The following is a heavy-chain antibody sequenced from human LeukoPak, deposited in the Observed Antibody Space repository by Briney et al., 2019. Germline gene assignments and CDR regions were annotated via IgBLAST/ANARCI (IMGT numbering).Heavy chain of an antibody. Sequence: SETLSLTCTVSGGSISSSSYYWGWIRQPPGKGLEWIGSIYYSGSTYYNPSLKSRVTMSIDTSKNQFSLNLSSVTAADTAVYYCARSGEIYDYWGQGTLVTVSS. J-gene: IGHJ4*02. D-gene: IGHD4-17*01. CDR2: IYYSGST. CDR1: GGSISSSSYY. V-gene: IGHV4-39*07. CDR3: ARSGEIYDY.